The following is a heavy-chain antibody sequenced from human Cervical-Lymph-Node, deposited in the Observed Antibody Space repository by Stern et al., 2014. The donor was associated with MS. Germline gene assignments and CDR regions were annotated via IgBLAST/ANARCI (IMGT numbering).Heavy chain of an antibody. V-gene: IGHV4-61*02. Sequence: QLQLQESGPGLVKPSQTLSLTCTVSGGSISSGSHYWSWIRQPAGKGLGWVGRIYCTERSDSTPSFRVGVTMSVDPSKDHSPLELRSVPAADTAMYYCAREWIYEVSWFDSWGQGSLVIVSS. D-gene: IGHD5/OR15-5a*01. J-gene: IGHJ5*01. CDR3: AREWIYEVSWFDS. CDR1: GGSISSGSHY. CDR2: IYCTERS.